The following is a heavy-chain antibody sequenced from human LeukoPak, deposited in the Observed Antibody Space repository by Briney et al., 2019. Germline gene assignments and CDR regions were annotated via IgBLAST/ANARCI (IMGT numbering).Heavy chain of an antibody. D-gene: IGHD3-22*01. J-gene: IGHJ3*02. CDR3: AREGSDSSGYSDAFDI. V-gene: IGHV3-30-3*01. CDR2: ISYHGTQK. CDR1: GCTFISYS. Sequence: GGSLRLSCAASGCTFISYSMHWVRQAPGKGLEWVALISYHGTQKYYADSVKGRFTISRDNSKNTLYLQMNSLRTEDTAVYFCAREGSDSSGYSDAFDIWGQGTMVTVSS.